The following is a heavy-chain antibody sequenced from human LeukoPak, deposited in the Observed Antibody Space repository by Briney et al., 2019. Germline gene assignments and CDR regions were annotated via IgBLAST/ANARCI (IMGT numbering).Heavy chain of an antibody. CDR2: IYYSGST. CDR3: ARESAYYSSPDY. D-gene: IGHD6-13*01. V-gene: IGHV4-59*01. CDR1: GGSISSYY. Sequence: SETLSLTCTVSGGSISSYYWSRIRQPPGKGLEWIGYIYYSGSTNYNPSLKSRVTISVDTSKNQFSLKLSSVTAADTAVYYCARESAYYSSPDYWGQGTLVTVSS. J-gene: IGHJ4*02.